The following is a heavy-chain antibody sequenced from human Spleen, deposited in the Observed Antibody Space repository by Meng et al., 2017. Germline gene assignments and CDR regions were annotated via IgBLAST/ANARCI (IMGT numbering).Heavy chain of an antibody. V-gene: IGHV4-34*01. Sequence: QVPPPQWGAGLLKPSETLSLTCVVSGGSFSDYYWSWIRQPPGKGLEWIGEINHSGSTNYNPSLESRATISVDTSQNNLSLKLSSVTAADSAVYYCARGPTTMAHDFDYWGQGTLVTASS. D-gene: IGHD4-11*01. J-gene: IGHJ4*02. CDR3: ARGPTTMAHDFDY. CDR2: INHSGST. CDR1: GGSFSDYY.